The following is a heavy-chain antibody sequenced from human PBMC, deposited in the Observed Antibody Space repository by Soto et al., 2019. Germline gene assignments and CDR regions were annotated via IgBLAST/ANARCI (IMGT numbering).Heavy chain of an antibody. J-gene: IGHJ4*02. CDR2: ISAYNGNT. CDR3: ARWPLTQIKSYY. CDR1: GYTFTSYG. D-gene: IGHD3-9*01. Sequence: ASVKVSCKASGYTFTSYGISWVRQAPGQGLEWMGWISAYNGNTNYAQKLQGRVTMTTDTSTSTAYMELRSLRSEDTAVYYCARWPLTQIKSYYWGQRTLVTVSS. V-gene: IGHV1-18*01.